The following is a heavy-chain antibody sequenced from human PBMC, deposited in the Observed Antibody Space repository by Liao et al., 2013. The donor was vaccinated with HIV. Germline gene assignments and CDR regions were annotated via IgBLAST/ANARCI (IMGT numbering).Heavy chain of an antibody. CDR2: IYYSGTT. D-gene: IGHD1-26*01. J-gene: IGHJ1*01. Sequence: QLQESGPGLVKPSETLSLTCSVSNGSVSGAYWSWIRQPPGKGLEWIGYIYYSGTTNYNPSLKSRVTISLDTSENRLSLTLTSVTAADTAVYYCARGGDRLMRLSSYSCTSWGRG. CDR3: ARGGDRLMRLSSYSCTS. CDR1: NGSVSGAY. V-gene: IGHV4-59*02.